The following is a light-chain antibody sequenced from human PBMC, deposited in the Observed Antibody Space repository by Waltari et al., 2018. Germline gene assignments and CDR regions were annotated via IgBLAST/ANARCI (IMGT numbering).Light chain of an antibody. Sequence: IMLTRSPGTLSLSPGAIATLSCRASQSISRYLAWYQQKPGQAPRLLIYGATTRAPGIPDRFSGSGSGTDFSLTISGLEPEDSAVYYCQHHFRLPATFGQGTKVEIK. J-gene: IGKJ1*01. V-gene: IGKV3-20*01. CDR3: QHHFRLPAT. CDR1: QSISRY. CDR2: GAT.